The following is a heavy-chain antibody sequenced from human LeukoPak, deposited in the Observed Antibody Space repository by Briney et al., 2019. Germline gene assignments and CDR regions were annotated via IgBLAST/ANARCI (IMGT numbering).Heavy chain of an antibody. CDR1: GYTFTNYG. J-gene: IGHJ4*02. Sequence: ASVKVSCKASGYTFTNYGPSWARQAPGQGLEWMGWISTYNGNTNYAQEFQGRVTMTTDTSTSTGYMEMRSLRSDDTAVYYCARGGVSNSWYRTPDYWGQGTLVTVSS. D-gene: IGHD6-13*01. CDR2: ISTYNGNT. CDR3: ARGGVSNSWYRTPDY. V-gene: IGHV1-18*01.